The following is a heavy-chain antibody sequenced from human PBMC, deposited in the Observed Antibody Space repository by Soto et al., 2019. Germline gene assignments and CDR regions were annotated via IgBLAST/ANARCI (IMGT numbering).Heavy chain of an antibody. Sequence: PGGSLRLSCAASGFSFSSDSMGWVRQAPGKGLEWVSSISSSGSFMNYADSVKGRFTISRDNSKNTLYLQMNSLRAEDTAVYYCARAGGGSDYYYYYGMDVWGQGTTVTVSS. V-gene: IGHV3-21*01. CDR1: GFSFSSDS. J-gene: IGHJ6*02. CDR2: ISSSGSFM. D-gene: IGHD2-15*01. CDR3: ARAGGGSDYYYYYGMDV.